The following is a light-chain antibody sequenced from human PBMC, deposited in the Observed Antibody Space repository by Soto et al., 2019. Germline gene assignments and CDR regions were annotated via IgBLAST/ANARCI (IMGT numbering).Light chain of an antibody. V-gene: IGKV3-20*01. CDR2: AVS. CDR1: QTISNY. J-gene: IGKJ1*01. CDR3: QHYGMYLST. Sequence: EILLTQSPGILSVSPGDRATLSCRASQTISNYLAWYQQRPGEPPRLVIYAVSFRHTGIPARFSGSGSGTNFTLTISSLEPEDFAAYYCQHYGMYLSTFGQGTKVDIK.